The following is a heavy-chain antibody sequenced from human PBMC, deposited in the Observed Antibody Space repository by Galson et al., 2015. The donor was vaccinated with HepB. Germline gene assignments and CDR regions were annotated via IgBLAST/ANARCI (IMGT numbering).Heavy chain of an antibody. V-gene: IGHV4-30-4*01. CDR2: IYYSGST. Sequence: LSLTFTVSGGSISSGDYRWSWIRQPPGKGLEGIGYIYYSGSTYYNPSLKSRVTISVDTSKNQFSLKLSSVTAADTAVYYCARVNYYDSSGYYDYWGQGTLVTVSS. D-gene: IGHD3-22*01. J-gene: IGHJ4*02. CDR3: ARVNYYDSSGYYDY. CDR1: GGSISSGDYR.